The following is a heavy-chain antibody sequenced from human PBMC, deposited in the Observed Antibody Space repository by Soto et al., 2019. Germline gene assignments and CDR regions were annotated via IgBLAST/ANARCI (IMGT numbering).Heavy chain of an antibody. D-gene: IGHD4-17*01. CDR2: IDWDDDK. CDR3: ARSPGGFTVATYFFDY. J-gene: IGHJ4*02. Sequence: SGPTLVNPTQTLTLTCTFSGLSRIGKVMGGSWIRHPPGKALEWLARIDWDDDKFYSPSLRTRLTISKDTSKNQVVLTMTNVDPKDTATYYCARSPGGFTVATYFFDYWGQGTLVTVSS. CDR1: GLSRIGKVMG. V-gene: IGHV2-70*04.